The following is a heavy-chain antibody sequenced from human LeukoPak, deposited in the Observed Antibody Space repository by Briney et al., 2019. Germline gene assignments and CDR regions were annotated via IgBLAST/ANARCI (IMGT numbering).Heavy chain of an antibody. CDR2: IGGSGGST. Sequence: PGGSLRLSCAASGFTFSSYAMSWVRQAPGKGLEWVSSIGGSGGSTYYTDSVKGRFTISRDNSKNTLYLQMNSLRAEDTAVYYCAKPSTFGATRDAFDIWGQGTMVTVSS. V-gene: IGHV3-23*01. CDR1: GFTFSSYA. J-gene: IGHJ3*02. D-gene: IGHD3-16*01. CDR3: AKPSTFGATRDAFDI.